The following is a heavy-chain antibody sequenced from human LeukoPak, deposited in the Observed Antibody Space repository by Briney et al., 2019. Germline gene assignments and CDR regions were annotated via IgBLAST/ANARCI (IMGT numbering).Heavy chain of an antibody. CDR2: MNPNSGNT. CDR3: ARVGYSYGLGYYMDV. D-gene: IGHD5-18*01. CDR1: GYTFTSYD. V-gene: IGHV1-8*03. Sequence: GASVKVSXKASGYTFTSYDINWVRQAPGQGLEWMGWMNPNSGNTGYAQKFQGRVTITRNTSISTAYMELSSLRSEDTAVYYCARVGYSYGLGYYMDVWGKGTTVTVSS. J-gene: IGHJ6*03.